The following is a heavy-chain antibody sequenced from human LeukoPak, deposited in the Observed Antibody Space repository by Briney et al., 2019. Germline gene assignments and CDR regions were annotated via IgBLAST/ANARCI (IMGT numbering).Heavy chain of an antibody. CDR1: GGSISSSY. CDR2: IHYSGST. CDR3: ARHDPGWFDT. V-gene: IGHV4-59*08. J-gene: IGHJ5*02. Sequence: SETLSLTCTVSGGSISSSYWSWIRQPPGKGLEWIGYIHYSGSTNYNPSLKSRATISVDTSKAHFSLKLSSATATDTAAYYCARHDPGWFDTWGQGDLVTVSS. D-gene: IGHD7-27*01.